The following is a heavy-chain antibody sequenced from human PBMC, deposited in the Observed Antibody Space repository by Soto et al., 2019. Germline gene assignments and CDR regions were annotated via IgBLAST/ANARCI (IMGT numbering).Heavy chain of an antibody. J-gene: IGHJ4*02. V-gene: IGHV3-30*19. CDR1: GFIFNNYG. CDR3: ARDKGLLFECYFDY. Sequence: QVQLVESGGGVVQPGRSLRLSCSVSGFIFNNYGIHWVRQAPGKGLEWVTVVSRDGSTKYYADSVKGRFTISRDNSKNTVALQMNSLGPEDTAMYYCARDKGLLFECYFDYWGQGTLVTVSS. D-gene: IGHD3-10*01. CDR2: VSRDGSTK.